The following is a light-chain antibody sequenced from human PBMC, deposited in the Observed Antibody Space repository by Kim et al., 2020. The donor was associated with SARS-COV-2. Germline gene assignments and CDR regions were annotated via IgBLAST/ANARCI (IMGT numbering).Light chain of an antibody. CDR1: SNNVGNQG. CDR2: RNN. J-gene: IGLJ2*01. CDR3: QAWDSSTVV. V-gene: IGLV10-54*01. Sequence: QAGLTQPPSVSKGLRQTATLTCTGNSNNVGNQGAAWLQQHQGHPPKLLSYRNNNRPSGISERLSASRSGNTASLTITGLQPEDEADYYCQAWDSSTVVFGGGTKLTVL.